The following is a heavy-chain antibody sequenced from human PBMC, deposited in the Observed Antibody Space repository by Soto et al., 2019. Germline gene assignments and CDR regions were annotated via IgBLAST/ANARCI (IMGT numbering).Heavy chain of an antibody. D-gene: IGHD3-10*01. CDR1: GFTFTRYS. J-gene: IGHJ4*02. CDR3: ARTLRGRGVKYFDD. CDR2: ISSTTNYI. V-gene: IGHV3-21*06. Sequence: GGSLRLSCAASGFTFTRYSMNWVRQAPGKGLEWVSSISSTTNYIYYGDSMKGRFTISRDNAKNSLYLEMNSLSPEDAAVYYCARTLRGRGVKYFDDWGQGTLVTVSS.